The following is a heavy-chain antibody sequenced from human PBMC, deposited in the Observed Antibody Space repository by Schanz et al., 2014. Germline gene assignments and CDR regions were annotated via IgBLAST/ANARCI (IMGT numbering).Heavy chain of an antibody. J-gene: IGHJ4*02. CDR1: GFTFRNYG. V-gene: IGHV3-23*04. CDR2: ISGSGGST. D-gene: IGHD6-13*01. CDR3: ARARSWPDY. Sequence: EVQLVESGGGLVQPGGSLRLSCAASGFTFRNYGMSWVRQAPGQGLEWVSAISGSGGSTYYADSVKGRFTISRDNSKNTLYLQMKSLRVEDTAVYYCARARSWPDYWGQGTLVTVSS.